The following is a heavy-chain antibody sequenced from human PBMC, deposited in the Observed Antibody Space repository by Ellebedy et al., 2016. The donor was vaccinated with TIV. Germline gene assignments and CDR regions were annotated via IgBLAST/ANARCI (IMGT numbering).Heavy chain of an antibody. CDR3: ARGWLRHGMDV. V-gene: IGHV6-1*01. Sequence: SQTPSLTCAIPGDSVSGDSGAWNWIRQSPSRGLEWLGRTYYGSTWYNDYAVSVKSRITISPDTTKNQFSLQLNSVTPDDTAVYYCARGWLRHGMDVWGQGTTVTVSS. J-gene: IGHJ6*02. CDR1: GDSVSGDSGA. CDR2: TYYGSTWYN. D-gene: IGHD5-12*01.